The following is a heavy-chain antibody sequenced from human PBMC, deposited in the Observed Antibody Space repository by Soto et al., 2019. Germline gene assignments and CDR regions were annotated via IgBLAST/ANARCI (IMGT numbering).Heavy chain of an antibody. CDR2: IWSDGSKK. Sequence: QVQLEESGGGVVQPGRSLRLSCAASGFTFSSSVMHWVRQAPGRGLEWVAVIWSDGSKKYYADSVTGRFAISRDNSTNALDLEMSSLSAEGKAVDYCARVVLWGGYHCALDVWGQGTTVTVSS. CDR1: GFTFSSSV. D-gene: IGHD3-3*01. V-gene: IGHV3-33*01. J-gene: IGHJ6*02. CDR3: ARVVLWGGYHCALDV.